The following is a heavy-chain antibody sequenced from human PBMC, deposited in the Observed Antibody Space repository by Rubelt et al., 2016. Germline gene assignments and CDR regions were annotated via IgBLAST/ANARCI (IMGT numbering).Heavy chain of an antibody. V-gene: IGHV3-48*01. J-gene: IGHJ4*02. D-gene: IGHD6-19*01. Sequence: EVQLVESGGGLVQPGGSLRLSCVASGFIFSSYSMNWVRHAPGKGLEWVSYFSSGSGTIYYSDSVKGRFTISRDNSMNSLHLQMKCLRAEDSAVYYCARMGSGWDFNYWGQGTLVTVSS. CDR1: GFIFSSYS. CDR2: FSSGSGTI. CDR3: ARMGSGWDFNY.